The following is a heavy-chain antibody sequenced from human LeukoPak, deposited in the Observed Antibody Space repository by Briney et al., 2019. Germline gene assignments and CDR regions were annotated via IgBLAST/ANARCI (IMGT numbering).Heavy chain of an antibody. J-gene: IGHJ4*02. D-gene: IGHD1-26*01. CDR2: IYYSGST. CDR3: ARVGWGDYLDY. V-gene: IGHV4-59*01. Sequence: SETLSLTCPVSGGSISSYYWSWIRQPPGKGLEWIGYIYYSGSTNYNPSLKSRVTISVDTSKNQFSLKLSSVTAADTAVYYCARVGWGDYLDYWGQGTLVTVSS. CDR1: GGSISSYY.